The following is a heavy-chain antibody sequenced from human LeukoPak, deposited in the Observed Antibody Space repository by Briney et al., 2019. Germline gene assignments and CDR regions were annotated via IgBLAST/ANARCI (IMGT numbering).Heavy chain of an antibody. J-gene: IGHJ4*02. Sequence: AASVKVSCKASGYTFTSYGISWVRQAPGQGLEWMGWISAYNGNTNYAQKLQGRVTMTTDTSTSTAYMELRSLRSDDTAVYYCARVDYYDSSGYLPIDYWGQGTLVTVSS. CDR3: ARVDYYDSSGYLPIDY. CDR1: GYTFTSYG. CDR2: ISAYNGNT. V-gene: IGHV1-18*01. D-gene: IGHD3-22*01.